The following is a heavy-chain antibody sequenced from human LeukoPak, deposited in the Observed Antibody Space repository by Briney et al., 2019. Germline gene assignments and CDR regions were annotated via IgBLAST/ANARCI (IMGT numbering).Heavy chain of an antibody. CDR1: GGSISNGDYY. CDR2: MYYSGST. V-gene: IGHV4-30-4*08. Sequence: SETLSLTCTVSGGSISNGDYYWGWIRQPPGKGLEWIGYMYYSGSTYQNPSLKSRVMISVDTSKNQFSLKVRSVTAADTAVYYCARVAQYYYDSSGYIDYWGQGTLVTVSS. D-gene: IGHD3-22*01. CDR3: ARVAQYYYDSSGYIDY. J-gene: IGHJ4*02.